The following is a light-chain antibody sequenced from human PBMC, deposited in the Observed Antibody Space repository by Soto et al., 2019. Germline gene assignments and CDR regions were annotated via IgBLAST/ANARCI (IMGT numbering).Light chain of an antibody. CDR2: DAS. J-gene: IGKJ5*01. CDR1: QSVSSY. CDR3: QQRSNWPPIT. Sequence: IVLTQSPATLSLSPGERATLSCRASQSVSSYLAWYQQKPGQAPRLLIYDASNSATGIPARFSGSGSGTDFTLTISSLEPEDCAVYYCQQRSNWPPITFGQGTRLEIK. V-gene: IGKV3-11*01.